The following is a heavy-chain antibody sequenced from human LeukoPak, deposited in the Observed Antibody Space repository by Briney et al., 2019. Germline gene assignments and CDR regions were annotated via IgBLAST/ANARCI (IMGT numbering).Heavy chain of an antibody. J-gene: IGHJ3*02. CDR1: GYTFTSAG. V-gene: IGHV1-18*01. D-gene: IGHD3-3*01. CDR2: ISPYNGNT. Sequence: GASVKVSCKASGYTFTSAGITWVRQAPGQGLEWMGWISPYNGNTNYAQKLQGRVTMSTDTSTSTAYMELRSLRSEDTAVYYCARIFGVASFTDAFDIWGQGTMVTVSS. CDR3: ARIFGVASFTDAFDI.